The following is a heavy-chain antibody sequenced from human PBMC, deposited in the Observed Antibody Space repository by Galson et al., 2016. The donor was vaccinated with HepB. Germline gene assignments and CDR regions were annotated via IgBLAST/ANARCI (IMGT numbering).Heavy chain of an antibody. D-gene: IGHD2-21*02. Sequence: QSPGKGLEWIGYIYKSGSTNYSPSLDSRVTLSVDTSKNQFSLKLGSVTAADTAVYYCARGVTGTPYFDFWGQGALVTVSS. CDR3: ARGVTGTPYFDF. CDR2: IYKSGST. V-gene: IGHV4-59*01. J-gene: IGHJ4*02.